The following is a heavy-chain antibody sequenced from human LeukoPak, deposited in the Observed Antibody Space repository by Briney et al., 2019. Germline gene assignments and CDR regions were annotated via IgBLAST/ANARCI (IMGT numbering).Heavy chain of an antibody. Sequence: PGGSLRLSCAVSGFSVSNNYMSWVRQAPGKGXEWVSXIYSGGTTYYADXVXGRFTISRGNSKNTLYLQMNSLRGEDTALYYCARLYSYAFDYWGQGTLVTVSS. V-gene: IGHV3-53*01. CDR2: IYSGGTT. CDR3: ARLYSYAFDY. CDR1: GFSVSNNY. J-gene: IGHJ4*02. D-gene: IGHD5-18*01.